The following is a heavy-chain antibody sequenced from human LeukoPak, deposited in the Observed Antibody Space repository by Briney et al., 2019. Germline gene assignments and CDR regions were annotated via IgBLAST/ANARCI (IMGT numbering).Heavy chain of an antibody. CDR3: AKGYSSNYYGIFDY. CDR1: GFTFSSYS. Sequence: GGSLRLSCAASGFTFSSYSMNWVRQAPGKGLEWVSSISSSSYIYYADSVKGRFTISRDNAKNSLYLQMNSLRAEDTAVYYCAKGYSSNYYGIFDYWGQGTLVTVSS. D-gene: IGHD3-3*01. J-gene: IGHJ4*02. V-gene: IGHV3-21*04. CDR2: ISSSSYI.